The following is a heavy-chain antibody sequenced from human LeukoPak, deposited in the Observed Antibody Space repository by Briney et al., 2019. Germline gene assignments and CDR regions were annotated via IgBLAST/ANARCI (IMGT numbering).Heavy chain of an antibody. CDR3: ARDQSPSCDATSCNDAYDL. CDR1: GFTFSDYW. D-gene: IGHD2-2*01. CDR2: INEDGSVK. Sequence: PGGSLRLSCAASGFTFSDYWMTWVRQAPGKGLEWVANINEDGSVKHFLDSVKGRFTVSRDNADNSLYLQVYSLRAEDTAVYYCARDQSPSCDATSCNDAYDLWGQGTVVTVSS. V-gene: IGHV3-7*01. J-gene: IGHJ3*01.